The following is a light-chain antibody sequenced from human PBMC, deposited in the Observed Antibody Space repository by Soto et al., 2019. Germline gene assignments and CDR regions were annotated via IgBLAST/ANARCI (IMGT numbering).Light chain of an antibody. J-gene: IGLJ3*02. Sequence: QSVLTQPASVSGSPGQSITISCTGTSSDIGSYNLVSWYQQHPGKAPKVIIYEGNERPSGVSNRFSGSKSGNMASLTISGLQAEDEADYCCCSYAGSMTWVFGGGTKLTVL. V-gene: IGLV2-23*01. CDR2: EGN. CDR3: CSYAGSMTWV. CDR1: SSDIGSYNL.